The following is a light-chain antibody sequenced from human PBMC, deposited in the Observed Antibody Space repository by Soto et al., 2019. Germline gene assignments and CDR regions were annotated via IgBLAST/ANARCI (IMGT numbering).Light chain of an antibody. V-gene: IGKV1-39*01. Sequence: DIQMTQSPSSLSAFVGDRVTITCRASETISWYLNWYQQKPGKAPNILISGTSSLQGGAPARFSGSGSGTDFTLTISSLQPEDFATYYCQQSYSSPYTFGQGTKLELK. CDR2: GTS. CDR3: QQSYSSPYT. CDR1: ETISWY. J-gene: IGKJ2*01.